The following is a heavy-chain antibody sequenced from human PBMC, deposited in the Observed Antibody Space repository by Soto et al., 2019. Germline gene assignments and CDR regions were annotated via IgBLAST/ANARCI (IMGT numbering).Heavy chain of an antibody. D-gene: IGHD6-13*01. Sequence: PGGSLRLSCAASGFTFSSYSMNWVRQAPGKGLEWVSYIRSSSSITYYADSVKGRFTVSRDNAKNTLYLQMNSLRAEDTAVYYCARFLLAAAGTEGYYGMDVWGQGTTVTVSS. CDR3: ARFLLAAAGTEGYYGMDV. CDR1: GFTFSSYS. V-gene: IGHV3-48*01. CDR2: IRSSSSIT. J-gene: IGHJ6*02.